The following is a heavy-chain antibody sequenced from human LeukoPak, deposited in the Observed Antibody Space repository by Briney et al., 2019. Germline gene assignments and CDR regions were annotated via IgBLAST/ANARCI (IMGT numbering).Heavy chain of an antibody. CDR1: GFTFRSLW. CDR3: ARDGLSAALDF. D-gene: IGHD6-25*01. J-gene: IGHJ4*02. CDR2: IKQDASEK. V-gene: IGHV3-7*03. Sequence: PGGSLRLSCAASGFTFRSLWLSGVRQARGKGLEGVANIKQDASEKCYVDSVKGRFTISRDNRKNSLDLQMNSLRVEDTAVYYCARDGLSAALDFWGQGTLVIVSS.